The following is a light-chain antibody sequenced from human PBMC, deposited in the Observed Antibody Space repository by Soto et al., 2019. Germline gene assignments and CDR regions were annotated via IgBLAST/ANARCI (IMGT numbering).Light chain of an antibody. CDR3: QQYGSSPPYT. J-gene: IGKJ2*01. CDR1: QSVSSRY. Sequence: EIVLTQSPGTLSLSPGERATLSCRASQSVSSRYLAWYQQKPGQAPRLLIYGASTRATGIPDRFSGSGSGRDFTLTISRLDPEDFVVYSCQQYGSSPPYTFGQGTKLDIK. CDR2: GAS. V-gene: IGKV3-20*01.